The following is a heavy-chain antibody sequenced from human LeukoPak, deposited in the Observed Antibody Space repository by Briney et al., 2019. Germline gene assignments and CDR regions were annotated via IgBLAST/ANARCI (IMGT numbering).Heavy chain of an antibody. CDR1: GDSVSTTNYS. D-gene: IGHD4-17*01. CDR2: IYHSGST. CDR3: ARSAYGDFMYYFDY. Sequence: SETLSLTCTVSGDSVSTTNYSWSWIRQPPGKGLEWIGYIYHSGSTYYNPSLKSRVTISVDTSKNQFSLKLSSVTAADTAVYYCARSAYGDFMYYFDYWGQGTLVTVSS. V-gene: IGHV4-30-2*05. J-gene: IGHJ4*02.